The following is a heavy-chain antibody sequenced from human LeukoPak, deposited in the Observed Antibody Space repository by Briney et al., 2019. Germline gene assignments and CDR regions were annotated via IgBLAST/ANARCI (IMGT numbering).Heavy chain of an antibody. CDR2: IWYDGSNK. CDR3: ATVRGCGGDCYYIDY. V-gene: IGHV3-33*01. J-gene: IGHJ4*02. Sequence: GGSLRLSCAASGFTFRSYGMHCVRQAPGKGLEWVAIIWYDGSNKYYADSVKGRITISRDNSKNTLYLQMNSLRAEDTAVYYCATVRGCGGDCYYIDYWGRGTLVTVSS. D-gene: IGHD2-21*02. CDR1: GFTFRSYG.